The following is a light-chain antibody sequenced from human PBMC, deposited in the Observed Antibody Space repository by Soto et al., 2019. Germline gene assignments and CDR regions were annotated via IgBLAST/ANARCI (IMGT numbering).Light chain of an antibody. V-gene: IGLV2-8*01. J-gene: IGLJ3*02. CDR1: SSDVGGYNY. CDR2: EVS. CDR3: SSYAGNNNLV. Sequence: QSALTQPPSASGSPGQSVTISCTGTSSDVGGYNYASWYQQHPGKAPKLMIYEVSKRPSGVPDRFSGSKSGNTASLTVSGLQAEDEADYYCSSYAGNNNLVFGGGTKLTVL.